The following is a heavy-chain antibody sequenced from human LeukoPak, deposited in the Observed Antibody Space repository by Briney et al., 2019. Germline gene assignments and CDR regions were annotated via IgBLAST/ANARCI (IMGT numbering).Heavy chain of an antibody. V-gene: IGHV4-38-2*02. CDR1: GYSISSAYY. CDR2: IYHSGST. CDR3: ARRGPMGYSSSWYVFSFDY. J-gene: IGHJ4*02. D-gene: IGHD6-13*01. Sequence: PSETLSLTCTVSGYSISSAYYWCWIRQPPGKGLEWIGSIYHSGSTYYNPSLKSRVTISVDTSKNQFSLKLSSVTAADTAVYYCARRGPMGYSSSWYVFSFDYWGQGTLVTVSS.